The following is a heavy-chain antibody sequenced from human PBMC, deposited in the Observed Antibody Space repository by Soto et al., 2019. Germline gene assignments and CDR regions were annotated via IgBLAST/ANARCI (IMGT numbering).Heavy chain of an antibody. CDR2: IVPVFGTA. V-gene: IGHV1-69*01. CDR1: AGYFSSYA. J-gene: IGHJ6*02. D-gene: IGHD2-2*02. CDR3: ARCDRTSCYTRYYYYGMDV. Sequence: AEGQVCCKDCAGYFSSYAISWVRQDTGQGLQCMGGIVPVFGTANYAQKFQGRVKINADESTSTVYMELSSLRSEDTAVYYCARCDRTSCYTRYYYYGMDVWGQGTTVTVSS.